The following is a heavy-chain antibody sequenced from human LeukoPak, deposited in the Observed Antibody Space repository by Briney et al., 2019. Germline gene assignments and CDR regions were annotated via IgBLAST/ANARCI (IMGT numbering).Heavy chain of an antibody. Sequence: GASVKVSCKATGGTFSSYAISWVRQAPGQGLEWMGGIIPIFGTANYAQKFQGRVTITADESTSTAYMELSSLRSEDTAVYYCAREHYCDSSGYYPVEYYFDYWGQGTLVTVSS. V-gene: IGHV1-69*01. J-gene: IGHJ4*02. CDR3: AREHYCDSSGYYPVEYYFDY. D-gene: IGHD3-22*01. CDR2: IIPIFGTA. CDR1: GGTFSSYA.